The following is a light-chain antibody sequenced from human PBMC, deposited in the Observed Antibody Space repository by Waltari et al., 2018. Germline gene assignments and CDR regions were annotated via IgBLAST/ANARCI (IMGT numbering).Light chain of an antibody. CDR1: SSDVGGYNY. Sequence: QSALTQPASVSGSPGQSITISCTGTSSDVGGYNYVSWYQQHPGKAPKLLIYDVSKRPSVVSNRFSGSKSGNTASLTISWLQAEDEADYYCSSYTSSSVVVFGGGTKLTVL. J-gene: IGLJ2*01. V-gene: IGLV2-14*01. CDR2: DVS. CDR3: SSYTSSSVVV.